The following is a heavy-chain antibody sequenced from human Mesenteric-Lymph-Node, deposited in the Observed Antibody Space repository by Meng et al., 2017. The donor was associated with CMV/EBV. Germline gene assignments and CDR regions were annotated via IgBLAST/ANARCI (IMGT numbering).Heavy chain of an antibody. CDR3: AKDRRMTTVTTPHNWFDP. CDR1: GFTFSSSE. CDR2: ISGGGRSI. D-gene: IGHD4-17*01. J-gene: IGHJ5*02. V-gene: IGHV3-48*03. Sequence: GGSLRLSCAASGFTFSSSEINWVRQAPGKGLEWVSYISGGGRSIEYADSVKGRFTISRDNSKNTLYLQMNSLRAEDTAVYYCAKDRRMTTVTTPHNWFDPWGQGTLVTVFS.